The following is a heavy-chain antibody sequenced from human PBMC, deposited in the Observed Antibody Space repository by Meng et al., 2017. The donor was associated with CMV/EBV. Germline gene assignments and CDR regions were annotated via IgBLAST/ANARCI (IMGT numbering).Heavy chain of an antibody. CDR2: IYYSGST. Sequence: SETLSLTCTVSGCPISSYYWSWIRQPPGKGLEWIGYIYYSGSTNYNPSLKRRVTISVDTSKNQFSLKLRSVTAADTAVYYCASGKYYYGSGSYYYPYYWGQGTLVTVSS. CDR3: ASGKYYYGSGSYYYPYY. CDR1: GCPISSYY. J-gene: IGHJ4*02. D-gene: IGHD3-10*01. V-gene: IGHV4-59*01.